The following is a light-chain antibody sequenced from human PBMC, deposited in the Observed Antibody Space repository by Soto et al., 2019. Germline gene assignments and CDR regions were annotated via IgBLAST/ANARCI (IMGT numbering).Light chain of an antibody. CDR1: SSDIGGYTL. CDR2: EVN. J-gene: IGLJ3*02. V-gene: IGLV2-14*01. CDR3: CLSPGSLTWL. Sequence: QSALTQPASVSDSPGQSITISCTGTSSDIGGYTLVSWYQQHPGKAPKLLIYEVNNRPSGVPDRFSGSKSGSTASLTISGLQAEDEAEYYCCLSPGSLTWLFGGGTKLTVL.